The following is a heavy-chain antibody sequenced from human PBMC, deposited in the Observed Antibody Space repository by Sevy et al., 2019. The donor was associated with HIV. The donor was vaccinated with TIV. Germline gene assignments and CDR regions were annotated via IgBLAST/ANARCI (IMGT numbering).Heavy chain of an antibody. J-gene: IGHJ3*02. Sequence: LGGSLRLSCAASGFTFSSYSMNWVRQAPGKGLEWVSSISSSSSYIYYADSVKGRFTISRDNAKNPLYLQMNSLRAEDTAVYYCARAWQWLVPYDAFDIWGQGTMVTVSS. CDR3: ARAWQWLVPYDAFDI. V-gene: IGHV3-21*01. CDR2: ISSSSSYI. CDR1: GFTFSSYS. D-gene: IGHD6-19*01.